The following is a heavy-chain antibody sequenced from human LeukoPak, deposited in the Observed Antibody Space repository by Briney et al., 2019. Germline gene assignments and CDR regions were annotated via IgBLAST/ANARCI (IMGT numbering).Heavy chain of an antibody. CDR1: GYTFTSYG. V-gene: IGHV1-18*01. J-gene: IGHJ5*02. D-gene: IGHD3-3*01. CDR2: ISAYNGNT. CDR3: ARDNTDYDFWSGYWKSNWFDP. Sequence: ASVKVSCKASGYTFTSYGISWVRQAPGQGLDWMGWISAYNGNTNYAQKLQGRVTMTTDTSTSTAYMELRSLRSDDTAVYYCARDNTDYDFWSGYWKSNWFDPWGQGTLVTVSS.